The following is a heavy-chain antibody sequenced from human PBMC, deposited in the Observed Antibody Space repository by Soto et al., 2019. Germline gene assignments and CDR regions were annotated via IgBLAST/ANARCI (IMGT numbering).Heavy chain of an antibody. CDR2: ISGSGGST. D-gene: IGHD3-10*01. J-gene: IGHJ4*02. Sequence: EVQLLESGGGLVQPGGSLRLSCAASGFTFSSYAMSWVRQAPGKGLEWVSAISGSGGSTDYADSVKGRFTISRDNSKNTLYLQMNSLRAEDTAVYYCARFGSGNPVEDYWGQGTLVTVSS. CDR3: ARFGSGNPVEDY. CDR1: GFTFSSYA. V-gene: IGHV3-23*01.